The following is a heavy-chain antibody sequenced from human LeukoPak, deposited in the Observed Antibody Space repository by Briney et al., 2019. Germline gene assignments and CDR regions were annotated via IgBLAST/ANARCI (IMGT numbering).Heavy chain of an antibody. J-gene: IGHJ6*02. V-gene: IGHV3-23*01. CDR2: ISGSGGST. CDR3: AKRGGRGSGSYYYYYGMDV. D-gene: IGHD3-10*01. Sequence: GGSLRLSCAASGFTFSSYAMSWVRQAPGKGLEWVSAISGSGGSTYYADSVKGRFTISRDNSKNTLYLQMNGLRAEDTAVYYCAKRGGRGSGSYYYYYGMDVWGQGTTVSVSS. CDR1: GFTFSSYA.